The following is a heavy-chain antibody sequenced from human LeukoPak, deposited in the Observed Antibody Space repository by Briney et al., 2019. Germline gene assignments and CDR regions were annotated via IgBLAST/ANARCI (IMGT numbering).Heavy chain of an antibody. CDR1: DGSISSSNYY. CDR2: IYFSGST. D-gene: IGHD6-13*01. CDR3: ASSSTFPRKGMDV. J-gene: IGHJ6*02. Sequence: SETLSLTCTVSDGSISSSNYYWGWIRQPPGKGLEWIGSIYFSGSTYYNPSLKSRVTISIDTSKNQFSLKVNSVTAADTAVFYCASSSTFPRKGMDVWGQGTTVTVSS. V-gene: IGHV4-39*01.